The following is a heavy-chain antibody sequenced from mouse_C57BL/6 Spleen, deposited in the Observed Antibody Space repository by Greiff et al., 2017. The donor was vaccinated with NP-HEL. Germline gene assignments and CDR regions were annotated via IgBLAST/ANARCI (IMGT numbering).Heavy chain of an antibody. D-gene: IGHD2-1*01. Sequence: VQLQQSGTELVKPGASVKLSCKASGYTFTSYWMHWVKQRPGQGLEWIGNINPSNGGTNYNEKFKSKATLTVDKASSTAYMQLSSLTSEDSAVYDCARGYGNYDTRFAYWGQGTLVAVSA. J-gene: IGHJ3*01. CDR1: GYTFTSYW. CDR2: INPSNGGT. V-gene: IGHV1-53*01. CDR3: ARGYGNYDTRFAY.